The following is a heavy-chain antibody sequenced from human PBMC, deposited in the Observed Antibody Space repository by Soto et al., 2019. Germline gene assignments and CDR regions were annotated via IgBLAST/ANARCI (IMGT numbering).Heavy chain of an antibody. D-gene: IGHD3-9*01. CDR1: GFTFSLSA. V-gene: IGHV3-23*01. CDR2: LSGGGSTT. Sequence: EVQLLESGGGFVQPGESLRLSCAASGFTFSLSAMSWVRQAPGRGLDWVSSLSGGGSTTDYADSVKSRFTISRDNSKNTVHLQMNSLRAEDTAVYYCAKGPEYDILTGCDYWGQGALVTVYS. J-gene: IGHJ4*02. CDR3: AKGPEYDILTGCDY.